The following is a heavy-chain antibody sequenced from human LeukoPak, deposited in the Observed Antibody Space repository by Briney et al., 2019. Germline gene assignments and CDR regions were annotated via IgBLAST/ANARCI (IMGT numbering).Heavy chain of an antibody. D-gene: IGHD1-26*01. Sequence: GGSLRLSCAASGFTVSSNYMIWVRQAPGKGLEWVSLIYSGGSTYYADSVKGRFTISRDNSKNTLYLQMNSPRAEDTAMYYCASPLKLYYYYGMDVWGQGTTVTVSS. CDR1: GFTVSSNY. CDR2: IYSGGST. J-gene: IGHJ6*02. V-gene: IGHV3-53*01. CDR3: ASPLKLYYYYGMDV.